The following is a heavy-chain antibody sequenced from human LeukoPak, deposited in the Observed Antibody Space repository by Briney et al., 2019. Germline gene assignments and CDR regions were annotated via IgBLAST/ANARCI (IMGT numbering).Heavy chain of an antibody. CDR2: ISSSSSYI. J-gene: IGHJ5*02. D-gene: IGHD2/OR15-2a*01. V-gene: IGHV3-21*01. CDR1: GFTFRTYV. Sequence: GGSLRLSCAASGFTFRTYVMNWVRQAPGKGLEGGSFISSSSSYIYYADSVKGRFTISRDNAANSLYLQMNSLRAGDTAVYYCARASGVYLDWLDPRGQGTLVTVSS. CDR3: ARASGVYLDWLDP.